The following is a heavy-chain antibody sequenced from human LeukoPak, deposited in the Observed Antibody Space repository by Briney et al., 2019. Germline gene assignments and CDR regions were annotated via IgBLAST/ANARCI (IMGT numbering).Heavy chain of an antibody. D-gene: IGHD6-19*01. CDR3: VSNVAGTMW. CDR1: GFTFSSYA. V-gene: IGHV3-23*01. Sequence: PGGSLRLSCAASGFTFSSYAMTWVRQAPGKGLEWVSAISGSGGSTYYADSVKGRFTISRDNAKNSLYLQMSSLRAEDTAVYYCVSNVAGTMWWGQGTLVTVSS. CDR2: ISGSGGST. J-gene: IGHJ4*02.